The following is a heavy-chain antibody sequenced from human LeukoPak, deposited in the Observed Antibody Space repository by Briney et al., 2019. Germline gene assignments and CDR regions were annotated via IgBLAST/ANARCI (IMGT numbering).Heavy chain of an antibody. J-gene: IGHJ6*04. Sequence: PGGSLRLSCAASGFTFSSYGMHWVRQAPGKGLEWVAVIWYDGSNKYYADSVKGRFTISRDNSKNTLYLQMNSLRAEDTAVYYCAGDRMVRGVMDYYYYGMDVWGKGTTVTVSS. CDR1: GFTFSSYG. CDR3: AGDRMVRGVMDYYYYGMDV. CDR2: IWYDGSNK. V-gene: IGHV3-33*01. D-gene: IGHD3-10*01.